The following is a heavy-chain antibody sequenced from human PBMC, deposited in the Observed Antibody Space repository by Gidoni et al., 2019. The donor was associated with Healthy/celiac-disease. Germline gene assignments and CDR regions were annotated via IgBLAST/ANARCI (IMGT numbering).Heavy chain of an antibody. CDR2: INHSGST. V-gene: IGHV4-34*01. CDR1: GGSFSGYY. Sequence: QVQLQQWGAGLLKPSETLSLTCAVYGGSFSGYYWCWIRQPPGKGLEWIGEINHSGSTNYNPSLKSRVTISVDTSKNQFSLKLSSVTAADTAVYYCARKFEKRWLQRFLFVFDYWGQGTLVTVSS. CDR3: ARKFEKRWLQRFLFVFDY. J-gene: IGHJ4*02. D-gene: IGHD5-12*01.